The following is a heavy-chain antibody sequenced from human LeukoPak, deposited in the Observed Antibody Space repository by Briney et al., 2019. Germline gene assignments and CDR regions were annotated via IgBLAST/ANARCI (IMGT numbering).Heavy chain of an antibody. J-gene: IGHJ4*02. D-gene: IGHD4-17*01. Sequence: GESLKISCRFSGFDFTRDWIGWVRLMPGKGLEWMGIIFPDDSDTRYSPSFQGQVTLSADKSISTAYLQWSSLQASDTAIYYCARRDPTTVTAFDYWGQGTLVTVSS. CDR3: ARRDPTTVTAFDY. CDR1: GFDFTRDW. V-gene: IGHV5-51*01. CDR2: IFPDDSDT.